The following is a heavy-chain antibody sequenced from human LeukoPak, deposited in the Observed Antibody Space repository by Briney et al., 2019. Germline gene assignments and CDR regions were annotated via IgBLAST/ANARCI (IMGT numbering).Heavy chain of an antibody. Sequence: PSETLSLTCSVSGASISSHYWSWIRQPPGKGLEWIGYIYYTGSTSYNPSLKSRVTISVDTSKNQFSLRLSSVTAADTAVYYCARDLGITGTDYYYYMDVWGKGTTVTVSS. V-gene: IGHV4-59*11. J-gene: IGHJ6*03. CDR3: ARDLGITGTDYYYYMDV. CDR2: IYYTGST. D-gene: IGHD1-20*01. CDR1: GASISSHY.